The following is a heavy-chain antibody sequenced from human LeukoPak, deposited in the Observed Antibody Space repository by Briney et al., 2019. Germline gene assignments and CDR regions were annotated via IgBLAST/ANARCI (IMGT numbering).Heavy chain of an antibody. D-gene: IGHD1-1*01. Sequence: PGGSLRLSCAASRFTFSDAWMSWVRQAPGKGLEWVGRIKSKSDGGTTDYAAPVEGRFTISRDDSKNTVYLQTNSLKTEDTAIYYCTTRATGLLGVYWGQGTLVTVSS. CDR2: IKSKSDGGTT. CDR1: RFTFSDAW. V-gene: IGHV3-15*01. J-gene: IGHJ4*02. CDR3: TTRATGLLGVY.